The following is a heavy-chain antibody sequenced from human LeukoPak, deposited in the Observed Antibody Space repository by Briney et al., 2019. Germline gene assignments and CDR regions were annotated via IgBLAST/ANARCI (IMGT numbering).Heavy chain of an antibody. D-gene: IGHD2-15*01. J-gene: IGHJ4*02. CDR2: IYHSGST. CDR1: GGSFSGYY. Sequence: SETLSLTCAVYGGSFSGYYWSWIRQPPGKGLEWIGEIYHSGSTNYNPSLKSRVTISVDTSKNQFSLKLSSVTAADTAVYYCARGFRAADYWGQGTLVTVSS. CDR3: ARGFRAADY. V-gene: IGHV4-34*01.